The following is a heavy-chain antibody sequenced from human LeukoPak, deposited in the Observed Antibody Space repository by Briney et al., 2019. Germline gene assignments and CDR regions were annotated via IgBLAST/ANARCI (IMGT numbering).Heavy chain of an antibody. CDR2: INAGNGNT. CDR1: GYTFTSYA. J-gene: IGHJ5*02. Sequence: ASVKVSCKASGYTFTSYAMHWVRQAPGQRLEWMGWINAGNGNTKYSQKFQGRVTITRDTSASTAYMELSSLRSEDTAVYYCARVSAWLVQNWFDPWGQGTLVTVSS. CDR3: ARVSAWLVQNWFDP. D-gene: IGHD6-19*01. V-gene: IGHV1-3*01.